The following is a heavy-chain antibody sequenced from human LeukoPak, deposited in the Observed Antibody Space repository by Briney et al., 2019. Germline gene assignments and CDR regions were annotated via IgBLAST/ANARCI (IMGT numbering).Heavy chain of an antibody. D-gene: IGHD3-9*01. V-gene: IGHV3-74*01. CDR3: ARETRYYDILTGFYTGAFDI. CDR1: GFTFSNYW. Sequence: GVFLRLSCAASGFTFSNYWMHWVSQAPGEVLVWVSRINTDGSSITYADSVKGRFTISRDNARNTLYLEMNSLRVEDTAAYYCARETRYYDILTGFYTGAFDIWGQGTMVTISS. CDR2: INTDGSSI. J-gene: IGHJ3*02.